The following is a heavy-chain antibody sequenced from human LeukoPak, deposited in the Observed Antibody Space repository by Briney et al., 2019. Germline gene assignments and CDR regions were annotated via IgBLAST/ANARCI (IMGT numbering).Heavy chain of an antibody. CDR3: ARDNYYDSSGLGY. D-gene: IGHD3-22*01. CDR2: ISSSSSYI. Sequence: GGSLRLSCSASGFTFSSYSMNWVRQAPGKGLEWVSSISSSSSYIYYADSVKGRFTISRDNAKNSLYLQMNSLRAEDTAVYYCARDNYYDSSGLGYWGQGTLVTVSS. V-gene: IGHV3-21*01. J-gene: IGHJ4*02. CDR1: GFTFSSYS.